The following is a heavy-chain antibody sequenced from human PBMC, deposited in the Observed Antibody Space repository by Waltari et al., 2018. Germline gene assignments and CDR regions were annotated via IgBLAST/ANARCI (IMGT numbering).Heavy chain of an antibody. CDR1: GGSFSGSY. CDR2: INHSGST. V-gene: IGHV4-34*01. D-gene: IGHD6-19*01. Sequence: QVQLQQWGAGRLKPSETLSLTCAVYGGSFSGSYWSWIRQPPGKGLEWIGEINHSGSTNYNPSLKSRVTISVDTSKNQFSLKLSSVTAADTAVYYCARSGYSSGWFEYWGQGTLVTVSS. CDR3: ARSGYSSGWFEY. J-gene: IGHJ5*01.